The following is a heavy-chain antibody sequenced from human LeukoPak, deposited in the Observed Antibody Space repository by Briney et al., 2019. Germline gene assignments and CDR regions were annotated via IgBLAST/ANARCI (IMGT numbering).Heavy chain of an antibody. J-gene: IGHJ6*03. V-gene: IGHV1-69*01. D-gene: IGHD4-17*01. CDR3: AREARLRAMNYYYYMDV. CDR2: IIPIFGTA. CDR1: GGTFSSYA. Sequence: GSSVKVSCKASGGTFSSYAISWVRQAPGQGLEWMGGIIPIFGTANYAQKFQGRVTITADESTSTAYMELSSLRSEDTAVYYCAREARLRAMNYYYYMDVWGKGTTVTVSS.